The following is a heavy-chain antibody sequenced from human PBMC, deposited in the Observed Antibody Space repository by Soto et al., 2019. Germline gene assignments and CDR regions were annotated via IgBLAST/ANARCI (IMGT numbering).Heavy chain of an antibody. CDR2: INPNSGGT. D-gene: IGHD3-10*01. CDR1: GYTFTGYY. J-gene: IGHJ6*02. CDR3: ARVGPHYYGSGGDYYYYGMDV. V-gene: IGHV1-2*02. Sequence: ASVKVSCKASGYTFTGYYMHWVRQAPGQGLEWMGWINPNSGGTNYAQKFQGRVTMTRDTSISTAYMELSRLRSDDTAVYYCARVGPHYYGSGGDYYYYGMDVWGQGTTVTVSS.